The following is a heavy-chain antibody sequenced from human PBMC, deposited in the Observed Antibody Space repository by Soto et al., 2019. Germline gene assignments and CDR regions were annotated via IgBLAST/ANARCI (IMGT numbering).Heavy chain of an antibody. CDR2: ISSSSSYI. CDR1: GFTFSSYS. D-gene: IGHD3-3*01. CDR3: ASPGTYYDFWSGYYGPQPPGYYMDV. Sequence: GGSLRLSCAASGFTFSSYSMNWVRQAPGKGLEWVSSISSSSSYIYYADSVKGRFTISRDNAKNSLYLQMNSLRAEDTAVYYCASPGTYYDFWSGYYGPQPPGYYMDVWGKGTTVTVSS. V-gene: IGHV3-21*01. J-gene: IGHJ6*03.